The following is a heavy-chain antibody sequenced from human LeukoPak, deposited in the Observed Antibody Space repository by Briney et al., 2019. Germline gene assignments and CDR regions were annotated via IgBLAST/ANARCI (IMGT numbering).Heavy chain of an antibody. Sequence: PSETLSLTCAVSGGSITSTNWWGWIRQPPGKGLEWIGSIYHSGSTYYNPPLKSRVTISVDTSKNQFSLKLSSVTAADTAVYYCARDLGAVAGIDYWGQGTLVTVSS. CDR1: GGSITSTNW. CDR3: ARDLGAVAGIDY. CDR2: IYHSGST. V-gene: IGHV4-38-2*02. D-gene: IGHD6-19*01. J-gene: IGHJ4*02.